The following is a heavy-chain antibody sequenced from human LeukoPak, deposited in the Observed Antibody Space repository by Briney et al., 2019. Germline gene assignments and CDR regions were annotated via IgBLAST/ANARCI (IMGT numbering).Heavy chain of an antibody. D-gene: IGHD3-10*01. CDR3: AKEGPIGLWFGEPAPLDY. J-gene: IGHJ4*02. Sequence: PGGSLRLSCAASGFTFSSYAMSWVRQAPGKGLEWVSAISGSGGSTYYADSVKGRFTISRDNSKNTLYLQMNSLRAEDTAVYYCAKEGPIGLWFGEPAPLDYWGQGTLVTVSS. CDR2: ISGSGGST. V-gene: IGHV3-23*01. CDR1: GFTFSSYA.